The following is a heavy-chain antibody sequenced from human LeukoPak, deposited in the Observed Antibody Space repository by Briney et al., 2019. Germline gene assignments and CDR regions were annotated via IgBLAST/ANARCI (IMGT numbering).Heavy chain of an antibody. CDR1: GGSISSGDYY. Sequence: PSETLSLTCTVSGGSISSGDYYWSWIRQPPGKGLEWIGHIYNRGNTKYNPSLKSRVTISVDTSKNQFSLELSSVTATDTAVYYCARHDRRGHYADAFDIWGQGTLVTVSS. V-gene: IGHV4-61*08. CDR3: ARHDRRGHYADAFDI. D-gene: IGHD3-22*01. CDR2: IYNRGNT. J-gene: IGHJ3*02.